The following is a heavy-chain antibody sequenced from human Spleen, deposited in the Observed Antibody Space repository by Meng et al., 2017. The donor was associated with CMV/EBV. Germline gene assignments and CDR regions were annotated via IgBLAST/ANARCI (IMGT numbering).Heavy chain of an antibody. V-gene: IGHV3-21*01. Sequence: GESLMISCAASGFTFSSYSMNWVRQAPGKGLEWISSISSSSSYIYYADSVKGRFTISRDNAKNSLYLQMNSLRAEDTAVYYCARGLLEYYYDSSGHVPDRRPNFDYWGQGTLVTVSS. CDR1: GFTFSSYS. CDR2: ISSSSSYI. CDR3: ARGLLEYYYDSSGHVPDRRPNFDY. J-gene: IGHJ4*02. D-gene: IGHD3-22*01.